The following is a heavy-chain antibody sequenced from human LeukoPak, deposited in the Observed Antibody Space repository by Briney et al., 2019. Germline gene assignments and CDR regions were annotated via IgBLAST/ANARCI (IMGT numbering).Heavy chain of an antibody. CDR3: AVSSSGWYEGLDAFDI. D-gene: IGHD6-19*01. J-gene: IGHJ3*02. CDR1: GGTFSSYT. Sequence: VASVKVSCKASGGTFSSYTISRVRQAPGQGLEWMGRIIPILGIANYAQKFQGRVTITADKSTSTAYMELSSLRSEDTAVYYCAVSSSGWYEGLDAFDIWGQGTMVTVSS. CDR2: IIPILGIA. V-gene: IGHV1-69*02.